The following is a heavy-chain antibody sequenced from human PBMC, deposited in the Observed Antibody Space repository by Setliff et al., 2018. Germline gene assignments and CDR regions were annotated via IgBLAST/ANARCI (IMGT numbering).Heavy chain of an antibody. CDR3: AGRPQNTPMGPCDY. Sequence: PLETLSLTCTVSPGSISRHYWSWFRQAPGKGLEWIGYRHDNGERDYNPSLGSRVTISVDTSKNQFSLMLTSVTAADTAIYYCAGRPQNTPMGPCDYWGQGTLVTVSS. D-gene: IGHD5-18*01. J-gene: IGHJ4*02. CDR1: PGSISRHY. V-gene: IGHV4-59*11. CDR2: RHDNGER.